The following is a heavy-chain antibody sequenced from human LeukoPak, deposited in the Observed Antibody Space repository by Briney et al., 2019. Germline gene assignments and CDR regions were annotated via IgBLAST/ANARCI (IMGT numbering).Heavy chain of an antibody. Sequence: SQTLSLTCTVSGGSISSGDYYWSWIRQPPGKGLEWIGSIYYSGSTYYNPSLKSRVTISVDTSKNQFSLKLSSVTAADTAVYYCARDQRIAAAGSFDYWGQGTLVTVSS. V-gene: IGHV4-39*07. J-gene: IGHJ4*02. CDR2: IYYSGST. D-gene: IGHD6-13*01. CDR1: GGSISSGDYY. CDR3: ARDQRIAAAGSFDY.